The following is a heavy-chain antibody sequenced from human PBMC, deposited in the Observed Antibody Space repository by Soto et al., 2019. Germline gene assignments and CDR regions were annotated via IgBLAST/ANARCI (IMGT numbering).Heavy chain of an antibody. CDR1: GGSLSGATYS. J-gene: IGHJ4*02. CDR3: ARSREFDY. CDR2: IFPSGTA. Sequence: QVQLRESGSGLVKTLETLSLTCGVSGGSLSGATYSWNWIRQPPGKGLEWIGYIFPSGTAYYNPYLKSRVTMSIDVSKNQFSLSLRSFTAADTAVYYCARSREFDYWSQGTLVSVSS. V-gene: IGHV4-30-2*01.